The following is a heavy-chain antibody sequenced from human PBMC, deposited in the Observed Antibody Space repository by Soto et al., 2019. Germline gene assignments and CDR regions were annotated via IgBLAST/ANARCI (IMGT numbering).Heavy chain of an antibody. D-gene: IGHD3-9*01. Sequence: GSGPTLVNPTQTLTLTCTFSGFSLSTSGVGVGWIRQPPGKALEWLALIYWDDDKRYSPSLKSRLTITKDTSKNQVVLTMTNMDPVDTATYYCAHSNEGTYDILTGYPKGSWFDPWGQGTLVTVSS. CDR3: AHSNEGTYDILTGYPKGSWFDP. J-gene: IGHJ5*02. V-gene: IGHV2-5*02. CDR2: IYWDDDK. CDR1: GFSLSTSGVG.